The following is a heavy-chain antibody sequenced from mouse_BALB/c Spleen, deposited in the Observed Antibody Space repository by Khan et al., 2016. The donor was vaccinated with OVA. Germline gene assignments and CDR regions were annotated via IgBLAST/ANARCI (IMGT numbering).Heavy chain of an antibody. CDR2: INPNTDNT. V-gene: IGHV1-34*02. Sequence: IQLVQSGPDLVKTGVSVKISCKASGYSFTAYYMNWVKLSHGKSLECIGRINPNTDNTNYNQKLKGKAILTVDTSSSTAYMELRSLTSEDSAVDFCARGYDLFAYGGQGTLVTVSA. J-gene: IGHJ3*01. CDR1: GYSFTAYY. D-gene: IGHD2-14*01. CDR3: ARGYDLFAY.